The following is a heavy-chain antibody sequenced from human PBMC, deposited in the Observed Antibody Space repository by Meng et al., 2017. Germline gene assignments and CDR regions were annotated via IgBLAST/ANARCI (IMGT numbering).Heavy chain of an antibody. Sequence: GESLKISCAASGFTFSDYYMSWIRQAPGKGLEWVSYISSSGSTIYYADSVKGRFTISRDNAKNSLYLQMNSLRAEETAVYYCATTLSWELPTTFDYWGQGTLVTVSS. CDR2: ISSSGSTI. CDR3: ATTLSWELPTTFDY. V-gene: IGHV3-11*04. J-gene: IGHJ4*02. D-gene: IGHD1-26*01. CDR1: GFTFSDYY.